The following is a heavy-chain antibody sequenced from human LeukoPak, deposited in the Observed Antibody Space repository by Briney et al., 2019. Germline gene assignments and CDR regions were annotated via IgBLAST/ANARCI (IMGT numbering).Heavy chain of an antibody. V-gene: IGHV1-18*01. Sequence: EASVKVSCKASGYTFTSYGISWVRQAPGQGLEWMGWISAYNGNTNYAQKLQGRVTMTTDTSTSTAYMELRSLRSDDTAVYYCARDTGVRFLEWLPPPSTVVAPLDVWGKGTTVTVSS. D-gene: IGHD3-3*01. J-gene: IGHJ6*04. CDR1: GYTFTSYG. CDR3: ARDTGVRFLEWLPPPSTVVAPLDV. CDR2: ISAYNGNT.